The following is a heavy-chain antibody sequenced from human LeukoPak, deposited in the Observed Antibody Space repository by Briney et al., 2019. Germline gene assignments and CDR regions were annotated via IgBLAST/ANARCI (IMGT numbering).Heavy chain of an antibody. J-gene: IGHJ3*02. CDR1: GLTFSSYA. CDR2: ISYDGSNK. Sequence: PGGSLRLSCAASGLTFSSYAMHWVRQAPGKGLEWVAVISYDGSNKYYADSVKGRFTISRDNSKNTLYLQMNSLRAEDTAVYYCARDEAGHSAAFDIWGQGTMVTVSS. V-gene: IGHV3-30-3*01. CDR3: ARDEAGHSAAFDI.